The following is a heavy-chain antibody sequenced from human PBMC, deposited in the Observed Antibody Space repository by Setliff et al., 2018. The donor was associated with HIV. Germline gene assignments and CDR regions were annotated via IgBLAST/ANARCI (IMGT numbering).Heavy chain of an antibody. D-gene: IGHD6-19*01. CDR2: IYHSGST. CDR1: GDSISDTTYY. V-gene: IGHV4-39*01. J-gene: IGHJ3*02. Sequence: SETLSLTCSVSGDSISDTTYYWGWIRQPPGKGLEWIGNIYHSGSTLYKPSLKSRVTMSVDTSKNQFSLKLNSVTAADTAVYYCARGRYSSGWYKDAFDIWGQGTMVTVSS. CDR3: ARGRYSSGWYKDAFDI.